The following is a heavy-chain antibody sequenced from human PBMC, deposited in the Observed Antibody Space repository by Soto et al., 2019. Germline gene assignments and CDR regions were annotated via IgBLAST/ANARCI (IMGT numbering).Heavy chain of an antibody. V-gene: IGHV5-51*01. D-gene: IGHD1-26*01. CDR1: GYSFTSYW. Sequence: PGESLKISCQGSGYSFTSYWIGWVRQMPGKGLEWMGIIYPGDSDTRYSPSFQGQVTISADKSISTAYLQWSSLKASDTAMYYCARRSASGTPRVAFDIWGQGTMVTVSS. CDR3: ARRSASGTPRVAFDI. CDR2: IYPGDSDT. J-gene: IGHJ3*02.